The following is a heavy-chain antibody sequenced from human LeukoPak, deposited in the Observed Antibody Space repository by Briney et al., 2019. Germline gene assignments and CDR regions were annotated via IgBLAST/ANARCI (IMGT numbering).Heavy chain of an antibody. CDR2: IYYTGDT. CDR3: ARHDSYGPVNWFDP. CDR1: GGSISSSSYY. V-gene: IGHV4-39*01. Sequence: SETLSLTCAVSGGSISSSSYYWAWIRQPPGKGLEWIATIYYTGDTYYNPSLKSRVTISADASKNQFSLKLSSVTAADTAVYYCARHDSYGPVNWFDPWGQGTLVTVSS. D-gene: IGHD3-10*01. J-gene: IGHJ5*02.